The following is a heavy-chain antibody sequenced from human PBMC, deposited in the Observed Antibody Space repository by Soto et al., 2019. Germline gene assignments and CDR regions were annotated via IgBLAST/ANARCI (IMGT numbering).Heavy chain of an antibody. D-gene: IGHD2-2*01. V-gene: IGHV4-34*01. Sequence: SETLSLTCAVYGGSFSGYYWSWIRQPPGKGLEWIGEINHSGSTNYNPSLKSRVTISVDTSKNQFSLKLSSVTAADTAVYYCASGPYCSSTSCSGLNWFDPWGQGTLVTVSS. J-gene: IGHJ5*02. CDR2: INHSGST. CDR1: GGSFSGYY. CDR3: ASGPYCSSTSCSGLNWFDP.